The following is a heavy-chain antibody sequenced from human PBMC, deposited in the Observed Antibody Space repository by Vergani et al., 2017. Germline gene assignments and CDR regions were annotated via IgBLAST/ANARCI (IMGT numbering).Heavy chain of an antibody. D-gene: IGHD3-16*02. CDR3: ARDFIVVLNYYYYYGMDV. J-gene: IGHJ6*02. CDR2: INSDGSST. V-gene: IGHV3-74*01. Sequence: EVQLVESGGGLVKPGGSLRLSCAASGFTFSDYYMSWIRQAPGKGLEWVSRINSDGSSTSYADSVKGRFTISRDNAKNTLYLQMNSLRAEDTAVYYCARDFIVVLNYYYYYGMDVWGQGTTVTVSS. CDR1: GFTFSDYY.